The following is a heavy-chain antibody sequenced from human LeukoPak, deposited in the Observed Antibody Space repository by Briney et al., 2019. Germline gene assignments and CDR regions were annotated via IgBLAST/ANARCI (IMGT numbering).Heavy chain of an antibody. CDR2: IRSKAYGGTT. V-gene: IGHV3-49*04. CDR1: GFTFGDYA. D-gene: IGHD3-9*01. CDR3: TAPRTRYFDWLSDR. Sequence: PGGSLRLSCTASGFTFGDYAMSWVRQAPGKGLEWVGFIRSKAYGGTTQYAASVKGRFTISRDDSKSIAYLQMNSLKTEDTAVYYCTAPRTRYFDWLSDRWGQGTLVTVSS. J-gene: IGHJ5*02.